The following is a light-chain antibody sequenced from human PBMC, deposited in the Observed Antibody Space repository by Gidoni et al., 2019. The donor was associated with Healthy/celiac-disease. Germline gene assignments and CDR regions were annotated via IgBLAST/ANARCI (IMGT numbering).Light chain of an antibody. J-gene: IGKJ4*01. CDR3: QQRSNWLRT. V-gene: IGKV3-11*01. Sequence: EIVFTQSPATLSLSPGERATLSCRASQSVSSYLAWYQQKPGQAPRLLIYDASNRATRIPARFSGSGSGTDFTLTISSLEPEDFAVYYYQQRSNWLRTFGGGTKVEIK. CDR1: QSVSSY. CDR2: DAS.